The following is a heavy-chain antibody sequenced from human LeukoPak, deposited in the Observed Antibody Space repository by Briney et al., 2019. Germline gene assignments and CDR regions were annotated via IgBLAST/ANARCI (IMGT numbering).Heavy chain of an antibody. D-gene: IGHD6-13*01. CDR3: ARYGDSWKWFDH. V-gene: IGHV4-30-4*08. J-gene: IGHJ5*02. Sequence: PSQTLSLTCTVSGGSIKSYDYYWTWIRQFPGKGLEWIGYIHYSGTTFYNPSLQSRLMISVDTSQSLFSLRLNAVTAADTAVYFCARYGDSWKWFDHWGQGTLVTVSS. CDR1: GGSIKSYDYY. CDR2: IHYSGTT.